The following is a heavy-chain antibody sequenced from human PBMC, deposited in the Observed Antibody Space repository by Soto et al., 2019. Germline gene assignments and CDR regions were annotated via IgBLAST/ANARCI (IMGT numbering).Heavy chain of an antibody. CDR1: GGSMSFYS. D-gene: IGHD2-8*01. CDR3: ARAHCSNGICYAFDI. J-gene: IGHJ3*02. V-gene: IGHV4-59*01. Sequence: QVQLQESGPGLVEPSETLSLTCAVSGGSMSFYSWSWIRQPPGKGLEWIGYIHHSGDTDYNPSLKSRVTLSVDRPQTQLSLKLTSVTTADTAVYYCARAHCSNGICYAFDIWGPGTKVTVSS. CDR2: IHHSGDT.